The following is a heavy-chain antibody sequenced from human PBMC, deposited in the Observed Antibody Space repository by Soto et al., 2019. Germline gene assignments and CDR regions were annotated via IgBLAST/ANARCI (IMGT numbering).Heavy chain of an antibody. D-gene: IGHD3-22*01. CDR2: ISYDGSNK. CDR1: GFTFSSYG. Sequence: GGSLRLSCAASGFTFSSYGMHWVRQAPGKGLEWVAVISYDGSNKYYADSVKGRFTISRDNSKNTLYLQMNSLRAEDTAVYYCAKVWVTPYYYDSSGPEPARDYWGQGTLVTVSS. CDR3: AKVWVTPYYYDSSGPEPARDY. V-gene: IGHV3-30*18. J-gene: IGHJ4*02.